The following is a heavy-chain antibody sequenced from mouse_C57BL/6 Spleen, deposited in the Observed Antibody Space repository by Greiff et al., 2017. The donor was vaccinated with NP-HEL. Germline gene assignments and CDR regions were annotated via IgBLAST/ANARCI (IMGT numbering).Heavy chain of an antibody. D-gene: IGHD1-1*01. CDR1: GFNIKDYY. Sequence: VQLKQSGAELVKPGASVTLSCTASGFNIKDYYMHWVKQRTEQGLEWIGRIDPEDGETKYAPKFQGKATISADPSSNTAYLRLSSLKSEDTAVYYCARCYNHGSEDFDDWDQGTTLTVSS. J-gene: IGHJ2*01. V-gene: IGHV14-2*01. CDR2: IDPEDGET. CDR3: ARCYNHGSEDFDD.